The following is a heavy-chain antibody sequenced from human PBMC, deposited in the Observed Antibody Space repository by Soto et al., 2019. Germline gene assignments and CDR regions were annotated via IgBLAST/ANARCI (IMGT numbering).Heavy chain of an antibody. V-gene: IGHV5-51*01. Sequence: GESLKISCKVSGYSFISYWIGCVRQMPGKGLEWMGIIYPGDSDTRYSPSFQGQVTISADKSISTAYLQWSSLKASDTAMYYCARTSAAGKYYDGMDVWGQGTTVTVSS. CDR1: GYSFISYW. D-gene: IGHD6-13*01. J-gene: IGHJ6*02. CDR2: IYPGDSDT. CDR3: ARTSAAGKYYDGMDV.